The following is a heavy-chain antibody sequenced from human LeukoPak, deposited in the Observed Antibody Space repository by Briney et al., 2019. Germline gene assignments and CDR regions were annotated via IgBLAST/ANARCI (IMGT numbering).Heavy chain of an antibody. CDR1: GFNFRNAW. Sequence: PGGSLRLSCTASGFNFRNAWMCWVRQAPGKGLEWVSYISSSSSTIYYADSVKGRFTISRDNAKNSLYLQMNSLRAEDTAVYYCARDSSSTVPPLYNWFDPWGQGTLVTVSS. V-gene: IGHV3-48*01. J-gene: IGHJ5*02. D-gene: IGHD6-6*01. CDR3: ARDSSSTVPPLYNWFDP. CDR2: ISSSSSTI.